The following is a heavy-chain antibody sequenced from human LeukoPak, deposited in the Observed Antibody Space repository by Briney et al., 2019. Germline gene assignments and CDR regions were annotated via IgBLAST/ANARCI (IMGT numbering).Heavy chain of an antibody. CDR3: ARGKPRGYSYGYIDY. V-gene: IGHV4-59*01. Sequence: PSETLSLTCTVSGGSISSYYWSWIRQPPGKGLVGIGYIYYSGSTNYNPSLKSRVTISVDTSKNQFSLKLSSVTAADTAVYYCARGKPRGYSYGYIDYWGQGTLVTVSS. CDR2: IYYSGST. CDR1: GGSISSYY. D-gene: IGHD5-18*01. J-gene: IGHJ4*02.